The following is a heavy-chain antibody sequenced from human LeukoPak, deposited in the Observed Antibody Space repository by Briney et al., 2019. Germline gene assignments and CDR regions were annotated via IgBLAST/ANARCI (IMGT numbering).Heavy chain of an antibody. D-gene: IGHD6-6*01. Sequence: GGSLRLSCAASGFTFSSYSMNWVRQAPGKGLEWVSSISSSSSYIYYADSVKGRFTISRDNAKNSLYLQMNSLRAEDTAVYYCELGNSSSSWYFDLWGRGTLVTVSS. CDR2: ISSSSSYI. CDR1: GFTFSSYS. J-gene: IGHJ2*01. V-gene: IGHV3-21*01. CDR3: ELGNSSSSWYFDL.